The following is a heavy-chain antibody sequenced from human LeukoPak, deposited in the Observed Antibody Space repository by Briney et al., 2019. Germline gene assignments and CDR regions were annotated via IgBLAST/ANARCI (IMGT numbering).Heavy chain of an antibody. Sequence: GESLKISCKGSGYSFSNYWIAWVRQMPGKGLEWMGIIYPGDSDTRYSPSFQGQVTISADKSISTAYLQWSSLKASDTAMYYCARHNYCTSTSCPIDYWGQGTLVTVSS. CDR1: GYSFSNYW. J-gene: IGHJ4*02. CDR3: ARHNYCTSTSCPIDY. CDR2: IYPGDSDT. D-gene: IGHD2-2*01. V-gene: IGHV5-51*01.